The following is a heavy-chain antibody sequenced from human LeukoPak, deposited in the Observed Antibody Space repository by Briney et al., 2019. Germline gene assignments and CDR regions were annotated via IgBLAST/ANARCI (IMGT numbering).Heavy chain of an antibody. CDR3: ARGQRLHYDSSGYKALSY. D-gene: IGHD3-22*01. CDR1: GGSFSGYY. J-gene: IGHJ4*02. CDR2: INHSGST. Sequence: SEILSLTCAVYGGSFSGYYWSWIRQPPGKGLEWIGEINHSGSTNYNPSLKSRVTISVDTSKNQFSLKLSSVTAADTAVYYCARGQRLHYDSSGYKALSYWGQGTLVTVSS. V-gene: IGHV4-34*01.